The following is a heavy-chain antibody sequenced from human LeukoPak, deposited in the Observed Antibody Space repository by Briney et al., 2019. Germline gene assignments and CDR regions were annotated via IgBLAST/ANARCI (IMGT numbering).Heavy chain of an antibody. CDR2: IIPVFGTA. V-gene: IGHV1-69*05. Sequence: ASVNVSCKASGGTFSSYAISWVRQAPGQGLEWMGGIIPVFGTANYAQKFQGRVTITTVESTSTAYMELSSLRSEDTAVFYCARHDSSGYSSFDYWGQGTLVTVSS. J-gene: IGHJ4*02. CDR1: GGTFSSYA. D-gene: IGHD3-22*01. CDR3: ARHDSSGYSSFDY.